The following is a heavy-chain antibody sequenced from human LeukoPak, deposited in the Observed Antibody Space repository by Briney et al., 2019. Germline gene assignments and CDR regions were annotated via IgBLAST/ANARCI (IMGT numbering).Heavy chain of an antibody. J-gene: IGHJ4*02. Sequence: GASVKVSCKASGYTFTSYYMHWVRQAPGQGLEWMGIINPSGGSTSYAQKFQGRVTMTRDMSTSTVYMELSSLRSEDTAVYYCARDNNDYDFWSGYYTDPNFDYWGQGTLVTVSS. CDR1: GYTFTSYY. CDR3: ARDNNDYDFWSGYYTDPNFDY. V-gene: IGHV1-46*01. D-gene: IGHD3-3*01. CDR2: INPSGGST.